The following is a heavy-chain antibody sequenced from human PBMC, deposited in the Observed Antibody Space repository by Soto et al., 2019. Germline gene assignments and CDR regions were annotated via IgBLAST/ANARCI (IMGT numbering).Heavy chain of an antibody. CDR3: ARYPNYYYYGFDV. CDR1: GGSVSSGDYF. D-gene: IGHD3-10*01. V-gene: IGHV4-61*08. Sequence: SETLSLTCTVSGGSVSSGDYFWSWLRQSPGKRLEWIAYIYYSGSANYNPSLKSRATISVDTSKSQVSLTLTSMTAADAALYYCARYPNYYYYGFDVWGQGTAVTVSS. CDR2: IYYSGSA. J-gene: IGHJ6*02.